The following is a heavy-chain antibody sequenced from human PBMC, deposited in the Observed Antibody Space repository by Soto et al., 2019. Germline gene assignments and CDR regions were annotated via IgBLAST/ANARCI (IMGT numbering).Heavy chain of an antibody. CDR1: GFIFSDYA. CDR2: ISYGGDNK. J-gene: IGHJ4*02. Sequence: QVQLVESGGGVVQPGRSLRLSCAASGFIFSDYAMHWVRQAPGKGLEWVAVISYGGDNKYYADSVGGRFAISRDNLKNTLDLQMNSLNPEDTAMYHCAKARHSTSWYGLEADFWGQGTLVTVSS. V-gene: IGHV3-30*09. CDR3: AKARHSTSWYGLEADF. D-gene: IGHD6-13*01.